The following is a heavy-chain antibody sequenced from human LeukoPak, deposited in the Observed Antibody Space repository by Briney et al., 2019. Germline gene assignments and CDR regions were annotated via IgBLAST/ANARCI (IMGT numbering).Heavy chain of an antibody. Sequence: TGGSLRLSCAASGFTFSSYSMNWVRQAPGKGLEWVSSISSSSSYIYYADSVKGRFTISRDNAKNSLYLQMNSLRAEDTAVYYCARDGTLQWLVSGTYGAAFDIWGQGTMVTVSS. CDR1: GFTFSSYS. V-gene: IGHV3-21*01. J-gene: IGHJ3*02. CDR2: ISSSSSYI. D-gene: IGHD6-19*01. CDR3: ARDGTLQWLVSGTYGAAFDI.